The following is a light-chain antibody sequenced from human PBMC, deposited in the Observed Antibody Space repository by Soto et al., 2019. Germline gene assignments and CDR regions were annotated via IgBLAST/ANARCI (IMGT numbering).Light chain of an antibody. CDR2: AAS. CDR3: QKYNSAPLS. Sequence: DIQMTQSPSSLSASVGDRVTITCRASQGIINYLAWYQQKPGKAPKLLIYAASTLQSGVTSRFSGSGSGTDFTLTISGLQPEDVATYYCQKYNSAPLSFXGRTKV. CDR1: QGIINY. V-gene: IGKV1-27*01. J-gene: IGKJ4*01.